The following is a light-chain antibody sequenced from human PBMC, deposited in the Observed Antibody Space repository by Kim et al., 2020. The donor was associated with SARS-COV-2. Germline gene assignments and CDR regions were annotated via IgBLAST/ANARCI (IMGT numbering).Light chain of an antibody. Sequence: GQKVTISCTRSSGSIASNYVQWYQQRPGSAPTTVIYEDNQRPSGVPDRFSGSIDSSSNSASLTISGLKTEDEADYYCQSYDSSNWVFGGGTQLTVL. J-gene: IGLJ3*02. V-gene: IGLV6-57*03. CDR3: QSYDSSNWV. CDR2: EDN. CDR1: SGSIASNY.